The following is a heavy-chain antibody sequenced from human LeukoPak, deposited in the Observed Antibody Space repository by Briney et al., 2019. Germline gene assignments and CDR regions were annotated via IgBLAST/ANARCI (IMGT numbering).Heavy chain of an antibody. CDR3: AKQLGYCSDGSCYFPY. Sequence: PGGSLRLSCAASGFTFSSSAMSWVRQAPGKGLEWVSAISNNGGYTYYADSVQGRFTISRDNSKSTLCLQMNSLRAEDTVVYYCAKQLGYCSDGSCYFPYWGQGTLVTVSS. D-gene: IGHD2-15*01. V-gene: IGHV3-23*01. CDR1: GFTFSSSA. J-gene: IGHJ4*02. CDR2: ISNNGGYT.